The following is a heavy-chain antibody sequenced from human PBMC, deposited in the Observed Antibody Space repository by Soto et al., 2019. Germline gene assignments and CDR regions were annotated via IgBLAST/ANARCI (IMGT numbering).Heavy chain of an antibody. J-gene: IGHJ6*03. CDR3: AKYPNSGWQRRVYYYYYMDV. CDR2: ISGSGGST. CDR1: GFTFSSYS. V-gene: IGHV3-23*01. Sequence: GGSLRLSCAASGFTFSSYSMSWVRQAPGKGLEWVSSISGSGGSTYYADSVKGRFTISRDKSKNTLYLQMNSRRAEATAVYYCAKYPNSGWQRRVYYYYYMDVWGQGTTVTVSS. D-gene: IGHD6-25*01.